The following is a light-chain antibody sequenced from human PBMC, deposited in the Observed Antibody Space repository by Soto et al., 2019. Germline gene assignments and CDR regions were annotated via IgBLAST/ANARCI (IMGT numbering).Light chain of an antibody. CDR2: DAS. J-gene: IGKJ5*01. V-gene: IGKV1-33*01. CDR3: QQYEDIPIT. Sequence: DIKMTQSPSTLSGSVGDRVTITCQASQDISNLLNWYQQKPGKAPRLLIYDASNLETGVPSRFSGSGSGTDFTFTISSLQPEDIATYYCQQYEDIPITFGQGTRLEI. CDR1: QDISNL.